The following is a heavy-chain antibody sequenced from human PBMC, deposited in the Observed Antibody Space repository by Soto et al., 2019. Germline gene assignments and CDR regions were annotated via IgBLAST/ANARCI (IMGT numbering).Heavy chain of an antibody. J-gene: IGHJ6*02. D-gene: IGHD3-3*01. CDR2: ISAYNGNT. CDR1: GYTFTSYG. V-gene: IGHV1-18*01. CDR3: ARDRVFGVVITQYYYYGMDV. Sequence: ASVKVSCKASGYTFTSYGISWVRQAPGQGLEWMGWISAYNGNTNYAQKHQGRVTMTTDTSTSTAYMELRSLRSDDTAVYYCARDRVFGVVITQYYYYGMDVWGQGTTVTVSS.